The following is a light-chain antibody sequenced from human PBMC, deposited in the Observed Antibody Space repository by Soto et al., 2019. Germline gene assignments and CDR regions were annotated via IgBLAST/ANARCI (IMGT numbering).Light chain of an antibody. V-gene: IGLV2-11*01. CDR2: DVI. CDR3: CSYAGDYAFV. CDR1: SSDVGVYKY. J-gene: IGLJ1*01. Sequence: QSALIQPRSVSGSPGQSVTISCTGTSSDVGVYKYVSWYRQHPGKAPKLMIYDVITRPSGVPDRFSGSKSGNAASLTISWLQAEYDADYYCCSYAGDYAFVFGSGTKLTVL.